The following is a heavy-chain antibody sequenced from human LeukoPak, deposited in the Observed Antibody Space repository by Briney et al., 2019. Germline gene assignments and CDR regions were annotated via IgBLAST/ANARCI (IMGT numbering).Heavy chain of an antibody. V-gene: IGHV3-30*02. D-gene: IGHD3-3*01. CDR3: AKDARRFLGYYYYYMDV. Sequence: PGGSLRLSCAASGFTFSSYGMHWVRQAPGKGLEWVAFIRYDGSNKYYADSVKGRFTISRDNSKNTLYLQMNSLRAEDTAVYYCAKDARRFLGYYYYYMDVWGKGTTVTVSS. CDR2: IRYDGSNK. J-gene: IGHJ6*03. CDR1: GFTFSSYG.